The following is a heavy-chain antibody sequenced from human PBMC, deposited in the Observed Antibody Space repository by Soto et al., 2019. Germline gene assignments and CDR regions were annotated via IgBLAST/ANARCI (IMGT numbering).Heavy chain of an antibody. CDR3: ARGRSGGGNSEY. CDR1: VGSVSSGCDY. V-gene: IGHV4-61*01. D-gene: IGHD2-21*01. J-gene: IGHJ4*02. CDR2: IYYSWST. Sequence: SETLSFTCTVSVGSVSSGCDYLSWILHPPGKGLEWVGYIYYSWSTNYNNSLKSRVTISVDTSKNQFSLKLSSVTAADTAVYDCARGRSGGGNSEYWGQGTLVTLSS.